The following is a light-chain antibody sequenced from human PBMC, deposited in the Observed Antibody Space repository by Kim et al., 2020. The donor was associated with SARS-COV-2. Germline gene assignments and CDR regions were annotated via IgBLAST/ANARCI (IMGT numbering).Light chain of an antibody. CDR1: QSVSSY. CDR2: DAS. V-gene: IGKV3-11*01. Sequence: LSPGASATLSCRASQSVSSYLGWYQQKPGQAPRLLIYDASNRATGIPARISGSGSGTDFTLTISSLEPEDFAVYYCQQRSNWPHTFGGGTKVDIK. CDR3: QQRSNWPHT. J-gene: IGKJ4*01.